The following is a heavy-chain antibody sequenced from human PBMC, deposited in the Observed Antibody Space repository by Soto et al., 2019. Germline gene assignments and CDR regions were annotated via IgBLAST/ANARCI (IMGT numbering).Heavy chain of an antibody. CDR2: IYYSGST. V-gene: IGHV4-31*03. J-gene: IGHJ3*02. CDR3: ARSDDSRGSAEI. D-gene: IGHD3-22*01. CDR1: GASISSGGYY. Sequence: PSDTLSLTCTVSGASISSGGYYWSWIRQHPGKGLEWIGYIYYSGSTYYNTSLKSRVTISVDTSKNQSSLKLSSVTAADTAVDYCARSDDSRGSAEIWGQGTMVKVS.